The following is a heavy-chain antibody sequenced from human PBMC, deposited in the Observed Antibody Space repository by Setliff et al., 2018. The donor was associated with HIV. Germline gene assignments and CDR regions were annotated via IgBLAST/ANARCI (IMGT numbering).Heavy chain of an antibody. CDR1: GNTFSSYG. J-gene: IGHJ4*02. Sequence: SVKVSCKASGNTFSSYGITWVRQAPGQGLEWMGGTTPLLGTTNYAQKFQGRVTITTDEPTNTVYMELSGLRSEDTAVYYCVRVGPWYLDYWGQGTLVTVSS. CDR3: VRVGPWYLDY. CDR2: TTPLLGTT. V-gene: IGHV1-69*05.